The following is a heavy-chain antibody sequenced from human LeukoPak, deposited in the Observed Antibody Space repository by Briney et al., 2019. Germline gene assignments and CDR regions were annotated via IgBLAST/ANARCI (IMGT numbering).Heavy chain of an antibody. D-gene: IGHD3-3*01. CDR3: AKVGSRLFGVLIPLSFDY. CDR1: GYTFTGYY. V-gene: IGHV1-2*02. CDR2: INPNSGGT. Sequence: GASVKVSCKASGYTFTGYYMHWVRQAPGQGLEWMGWINPNSGGTNYAQKFQGRVTMTRDMSTSTVYMELSSLRSDDTAVYYCAKVGSRLFGVLIPLSFDYWGQGTLITVSS. J-gene: IGHJ4*02.